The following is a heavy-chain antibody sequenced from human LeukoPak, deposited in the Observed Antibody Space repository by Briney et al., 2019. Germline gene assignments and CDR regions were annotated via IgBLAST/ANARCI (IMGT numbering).Heavy chain of an antibody. V-gene: IGHV1-2*02. D-gene: IGHD1-26*01. CDR2: INPNSGGT. CDR3: ARDRRRIAYSGSYLHWFDP. J-gene: IGHJ5*02. Sequence: ASVKVSCKASGYTFTGYYMHWVRQAPGQGLEWMGWINPNSGGTNYAQKFQGRVTMTRDTSISTAYMELSRLRSDDTAVYYCARDRRRIAYSGSYLHWFDPWGQGTLVTVSS. CDR1: GYTFTGYY.